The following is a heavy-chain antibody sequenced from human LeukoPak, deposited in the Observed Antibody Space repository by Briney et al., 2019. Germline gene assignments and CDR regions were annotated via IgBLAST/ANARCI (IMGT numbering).Heavy chain of an antibody. J-gene: IGHJ5*02. Sequence: ASVKVSCKASGYTFTGYYIHWVRQAPGQGLEWMGWINPNSGDTHYAQKFQGRVTMTRDTSISTAYMDLNSLISDDTAVYYCARVQYQLLFEGNWFDPWGQGTLVTASS. CDR3: ARVQYQLLFEGNWFDP. CDR2: INPNSGDT. D-gene: IGHD2-2*01. V-gene: IGHV1-2*02. CDR1: GYTFTGYY.